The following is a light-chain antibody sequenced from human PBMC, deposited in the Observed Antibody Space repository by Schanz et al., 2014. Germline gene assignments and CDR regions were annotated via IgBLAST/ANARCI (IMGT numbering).Light chain of an antibody. CDR3: QHDGSSPPST. J-gene: IGKJ2*01. CDR1: QSVSRS. Sequence: ELVLTQSPATLSLSPGERATLSCRASQSVSRSLAWYQQKRGQAPRLVIYDASNRATAFPARFSGSGSGTDFTLTITGLEPEDFAVYYCQHDGSSPPSTFGQGTNLEIK. CDR2: DAS. V-gene: IGKV3-11*01.